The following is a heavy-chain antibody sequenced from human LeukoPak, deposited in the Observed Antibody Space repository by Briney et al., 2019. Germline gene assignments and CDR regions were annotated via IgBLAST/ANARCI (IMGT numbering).Heavy chain of an antibody. Sequence: GGSLRLSCAASGFTFSSYTMSWVRQAPGKGLEWVSAITGSGDNTYYADSVKGRFTISRDNSKNTLYLQMNSLRAEDTAVYYCVLTGRNWAFDYWGQGTLVTVSS. V-gene: IGHV3-23*01. CDR1: GFTFSSYT. D-gene: IGHD7-27*01. J-gene: IGHJ4*02. CDR3: VLTGRNWAFDY. CDR2: ITGSGDNT.